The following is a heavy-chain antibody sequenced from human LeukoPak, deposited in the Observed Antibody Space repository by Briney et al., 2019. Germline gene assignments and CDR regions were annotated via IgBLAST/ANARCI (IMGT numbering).Heavy chain of an antibody. CDR3: ARDLTYYYDSRESGGFDY. CDR2: IYYSGST. Sequence: KPSETLSLTCTVSGGSISSSSYYWGWIRQPPGKGLEWIGSIYYSGSTYYNPSLKSRVTISVDTSKNQFSLKLSSVTAADTAVYYCARDLTYYYDSRESGGFDYWGQGTLVTVSS. V-gene: IGHV4-39*07. CDR1: GGSISSSSYY. J-gene: IGHJ4*02. D-gene: IGHD3-22*01.